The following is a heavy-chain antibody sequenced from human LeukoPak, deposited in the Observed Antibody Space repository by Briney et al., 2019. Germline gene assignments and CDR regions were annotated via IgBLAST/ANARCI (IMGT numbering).Heavy chain of an antibody. D-gene: IGHD3-16*01. CDR2: IYSNSDGGTT. J-gene: IGHJ4*02. V-gene: IGHV3-15*01. CDR3: AIYYDRQLHHGLIRY. CDR1: GFIFNKAW. Sequence: TGGSLRLSCAVSGFIFNKAWMSWVRQAPGKGLEWVGRIYSNSDGGTTDYTAPVTGRFIISRDDSKNTVFLEMTSLRTDDTAVYYCAIYYDRQLHHGLIRYWGQGTLVTVSS.